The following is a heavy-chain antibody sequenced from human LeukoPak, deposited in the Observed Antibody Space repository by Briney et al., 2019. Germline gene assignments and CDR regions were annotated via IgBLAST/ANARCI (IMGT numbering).Heavy chain of an antibody. CDR3: ARGPAGYN. CDR1: GFTVSSNH. V-gene: IGHV3-53*01. CDR2: IYSGGST. J-gene: IGHJ4*02. D-gene: IGHD1-1*01. Sequence: GGSLRLSCAASGFTVSSNHMSWVRQAPGKGLEWVSVIYSGGSTDYADSVKGRFTISRDNSKNTLYLQLNSLRAEDTAVYHCARGPAGYNWGQGTLVTVSS.